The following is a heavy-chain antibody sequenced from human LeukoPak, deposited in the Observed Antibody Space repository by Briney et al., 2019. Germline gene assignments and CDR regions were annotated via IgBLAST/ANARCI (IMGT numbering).Heavy chain of an antibody. J-gene: IGHJ1*01. V-gene: IGHV3-48*03. CDR3: ARDPLYDSSGYYSY. CDR2: ISSSGSTI. CDR1: GFTFSSYE. D-gene: IGHD3-22*01. Sequence: GGSLRLSCAASGFTFSSYEMNWVRQAPGKGLEWVSYISSSGSTIYYADSVEGRFTISRDNAKNSLYLQMNSLRAEDTAVYYCARDPLYDSSGYYSYWGQGTLVTVSS.